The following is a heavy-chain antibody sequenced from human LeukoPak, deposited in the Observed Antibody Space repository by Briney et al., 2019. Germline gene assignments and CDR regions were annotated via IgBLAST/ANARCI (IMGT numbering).Heavy chain of an antibody. CDR3: ARDSPGGCVDY. CDR1: GFTFSSYE. J-gene: IGHJ4*02. Sequence: GGSLRLSCAASGFTFSSYEMNWVRQAPGKGLEWVSYISSSGSTIYYADSVKGRFTISRDNAKKSLYLQMNSLRAEDTAVYYCARDSPGGCVDYWGQGTLVTVSS. D-gene: IGHD3-16*01. V-gene: IGHV3-48*03. CDR2: ISSSGSTI.